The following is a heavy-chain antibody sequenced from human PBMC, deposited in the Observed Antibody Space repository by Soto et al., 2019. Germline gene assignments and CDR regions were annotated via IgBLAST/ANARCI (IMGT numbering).Heavy chain of an antibody. Sequence: SETLSLTCAVYGGSFSGYYWSRIRQPPGKGLEWIGEINHSGSTNYNPSLKSRVTISVDTSKNQFSLKLSSVTAADTAVYYCARPLVVDISGDFDYWGQGTLVTVSS. J-gene: IGHJ4*02. CDR2: INHSGST. V-gene: IGHV4-34*01. CDR1: GGSFSGYY. CDR3: ARPLVVDISGDFDY. D-gene: IGHD3-22*01.